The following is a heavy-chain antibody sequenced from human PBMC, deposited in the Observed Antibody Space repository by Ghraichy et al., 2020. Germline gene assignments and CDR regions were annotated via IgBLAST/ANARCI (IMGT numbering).Heavy chain of an antibody. J-gene: IGHJ4*02. V-gene: IGHV3-23*01. CDR1: GFPFSSYA. CDR2: NSGSGSGATT. Sequence: GGSLRLSCAASGFPFSSYAMSWVRQAPGKGLQWVSTNSGSGSGATTYYVDSVKGRFTISRDNSKNTLYLQMDSLRAEDTAVYYCASQYSSSSGPGYWGQGTLVTVSS. CDR3: ASQYSSSSGPGY. D-gene: IGHD6-6*01.